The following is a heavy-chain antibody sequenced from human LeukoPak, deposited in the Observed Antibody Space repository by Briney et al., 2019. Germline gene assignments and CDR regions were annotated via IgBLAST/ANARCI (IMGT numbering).Heavy chain of an antibody. D-gene: IGHD2-15*01. Sequence: GASVKVSCKASGGTFSGYAISWVRQAPGQGLEWMGRIIPILGIANYAQKFQGRVTITADKSTSTAYMELSSLRSEDTAVYYCARQALGYCSGGSCYTPYYYYGMDVWGQGTTVTVSS. J-gene: IGHJ6*02. V-gene: IGHV1-69*04. CDR3: ARQALGYCSGGSCYTPYYYYGMDV. CDR2: IIPILGIA. CDR1: GGTFSGYA.